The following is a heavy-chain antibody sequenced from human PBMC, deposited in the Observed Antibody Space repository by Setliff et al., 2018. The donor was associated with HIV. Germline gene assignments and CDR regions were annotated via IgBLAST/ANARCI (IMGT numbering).Heavy chain of an antibody. V-gene: IGHV3-49*04. D-gene: IGHD6-19*01. CDR2: IRSKAYGGTT. CDR1: GFTFGDYA. CDR3: TTEVFRQWLVGDY. J-gene: IGHJ4*02. Sequence: GGSLRLSCTASGFTFGDYAMSWVRQAPGKGLEWVGFIRSKAYGGTTDYAAPVKGRFTISRDDSKNTLYLQMKSLKTEDTAVYYCTTEVFRQWLVGDYWGQGTLVTVSS.